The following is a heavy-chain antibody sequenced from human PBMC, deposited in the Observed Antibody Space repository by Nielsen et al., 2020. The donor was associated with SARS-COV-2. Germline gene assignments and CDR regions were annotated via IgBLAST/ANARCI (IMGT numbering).Heavy chain of an antibody. CDR3: ATLVATDYYYGMDV. J-gene: IGHJ6*02. Sequence: GESLKISCAASGFTFRDHAMHWVRQAPGRGLEWVAQIWYDGSNKYYADSVTGRFTISRDNAKNSLYLQMNSLRAEDTALYYCATLVATDYYYGMDVWGQGTTVTVSS. CDR2: IWYDGSNK. CDR1: GFTFRDHA. V-gene: IGHV3-30*02. D-gene: IGHD5-12*01.